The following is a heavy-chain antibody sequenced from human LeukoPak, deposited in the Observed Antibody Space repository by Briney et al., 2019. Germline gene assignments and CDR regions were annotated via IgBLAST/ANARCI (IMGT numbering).Heavy chain of an antibody. Sequence: SETLSLICTVSGGSISGYYWSWIRQSPGRGLEWIGYIYYSGSKSTNYNPSLQSRITMSVDTSKNQLSLKLSSVTAADTAVYYCARDLGDFDYGDYGWFDPWGQGTLVTVSS. CDR1: GGSISGYY. CDR2: IYYSGSKST. V-gene: IGHV4-59*01. D-gene: IGHD4-17*01. CDR3: ARDLGDFDYGDYGWFDP. J-gene: IGHJ5*02.